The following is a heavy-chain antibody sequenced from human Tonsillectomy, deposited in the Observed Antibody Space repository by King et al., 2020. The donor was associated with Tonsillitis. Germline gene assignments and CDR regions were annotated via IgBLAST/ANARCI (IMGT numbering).Heavy chain of an antibody. CDR1: GFTFGDYG. Sequence: QLVQSGGGVVQPGTSLRLSCAASGFTFGDYGMHWVRQAPGKGLEWVALIAYDASYENYADSVKGRFTISRDNSKNTLYLEMNSLSVEETAVYYCAKDGICLSDWYFDLWGRGTLVTVSS. CDR2: IAYDASYE. D-gene: IGHD3-16*01. J-gene: IGHJ2*01. V-gene: IGHV3-30*18. CDR3: AKDGICLSDWYFDL.